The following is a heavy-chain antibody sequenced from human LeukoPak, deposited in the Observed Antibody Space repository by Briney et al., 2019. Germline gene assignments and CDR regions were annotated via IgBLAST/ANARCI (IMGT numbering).Heavy chain of an antibody. D-gene: IGHD5-18*01. J-gene: IGHJ4*02. Sequence: GGSLRLSCAASGFTFSSYWMSWVRQAPGKGLEWVANIKQDGSEKYYVDSVKGRFTISRDNAKNSLYLQMNSLRAEDTAVYYCARDLSGIQLWPMYYFDYWGQGTLVTVSS. CDR1: GFTFSSYW. V-gene: IGHV3-7*01. CDR2: IKQDGSEK. CDR3: ARDLSGIQLWPMYYFDY.